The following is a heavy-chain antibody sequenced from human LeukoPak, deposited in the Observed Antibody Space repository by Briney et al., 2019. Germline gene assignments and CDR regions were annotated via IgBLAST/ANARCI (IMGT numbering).Heavy chain of an antibody. J-gene: IGHJ6*02. CDR2: IYYSGST. CDR3: ARAAPYDSSGYYHYYGMDV. Sequence: SETLSLTCTVSGGSVSSGSYYWSWIRQPPGKGLEWIGYIYYSGSTNYNPSLKSRVTISVDTPKNQFSLKLSSVTAADTAVYYCARAAPYDSSGYYHYYGMDVWGQGTTVTVSS. V-gene: IGHV4-61*01. D-gene: IGHD3-22*01. CDR1: GGSVSSGSYY.